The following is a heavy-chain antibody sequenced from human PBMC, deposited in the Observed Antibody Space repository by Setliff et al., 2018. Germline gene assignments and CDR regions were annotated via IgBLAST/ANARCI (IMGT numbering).Heavy chain of an antibody. V-gene: IGHV4-34*01. D-gene: IGHD2-2*01. CDR1: GGSFSGYY. CDR3: ARKSRNIVVVPAAVIYYYYYYMDV. J-gene: IGHJ6*03. CDR2: INHSGST. Sequence: SETLSLTCAVYGGSFSGYYWSWIRQPPGKGLGWIGEINHSGSTNYNPSLKSRVTISVDTSKNQFSLKLSSVTAADTAVYYCARKSRNIVVVPAAVIYYYYYYMDVWGKGTTVTVSS.